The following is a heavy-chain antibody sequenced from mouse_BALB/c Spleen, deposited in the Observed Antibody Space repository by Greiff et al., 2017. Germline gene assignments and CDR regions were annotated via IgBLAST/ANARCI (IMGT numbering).Heavy chain of an antibody. J-gene: IGHJ1*01. CDR2: IYPGDGDT. D-gene: IGHD1-1*01. V-gene: IGHV1-80*01. CDR1: GYAFSSYW. CDR3: ARSLITTVVAEYFDV. Sequence: QVQLQQSGAELVRPGSSVKISCKASGYAFSSYWMNWVKQRPGQGLEWIGQIYPGDGDTNYNGKFKGKATLTADKSSSTAYMQLSSLTSEDSAVYFCARSLITTVVAEYFDVWGAGTTVTVSS.